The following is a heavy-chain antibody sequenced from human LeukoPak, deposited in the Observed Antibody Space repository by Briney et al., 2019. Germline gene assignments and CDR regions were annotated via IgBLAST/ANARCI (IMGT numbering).Heavy chain of an antibody. CDR2: ISSSSSTI. CDR1: GFTFSSYS. J-gene: IGHJ4*02. CDR3: ARDGPDSSGYFFDY. D-gene: IGHD3-22*01. Sequence: PGGSLRLSCAASGFTFSSYSMNWVRQAPGKGLEWVSYISSSSSTIYYADSVKGRFTISRDNAKNSLYLQMNSLRAEDTAVYYCARDGPDSSGYFFDYWGQGTLVTVSS. V-gene: IGHV3-48*04.